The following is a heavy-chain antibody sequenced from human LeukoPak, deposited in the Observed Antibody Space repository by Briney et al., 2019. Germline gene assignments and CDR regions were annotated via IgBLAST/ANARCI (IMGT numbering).Heavy chain of an antibody. J-gene: IGHJ4*02. Sequence: SGTLSLTRGVYSESFRGYFWTYIRQPPGGGLEWIGDINHRGGTNYHPSLKSRVTISVDTSKNQFSLRLTSVTAANTAVYYCARGSIYYGDSSAYFDYWGQGSLVTVSS. CDR1: SESFRGYF. D-gene: IGHD3-22*01. V-gene: IGHV4-34*01. CDR2: INHRGGT. CDR3: ARGSIYYGDSSAYFDY.